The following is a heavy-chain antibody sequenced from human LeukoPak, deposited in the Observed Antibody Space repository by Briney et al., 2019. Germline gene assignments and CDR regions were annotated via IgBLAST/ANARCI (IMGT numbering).Heavy chain of an antibody. J-gene: IGHJ4*02. Sequence: PGRSLRLSCAASGFTFSSYGMYWVRQAPGKGLEWVAVISYDGSNKYYADSVKGRFTISRDNSKNTLYLQMNSLRAEDTAVYYCANLPSHTATDYWGQGTLVTVSS. V-gene: IGHV3-30*18. CDR3: ANLPSHTATDY. CDR2: ISYDGSNK. CDR1: GFTFSSYG. D-gene: IGHD5-18*01.